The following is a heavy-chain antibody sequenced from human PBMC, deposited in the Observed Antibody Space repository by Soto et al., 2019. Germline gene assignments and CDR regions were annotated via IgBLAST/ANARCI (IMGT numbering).Heavy chain of an antibody. CDR3: TTDRGHFYKFDY. D-gene: IGHD1-20*01. CDR1: GFTFSNAW. Sequence: EVQLVESGGGLVKPGGSLRLSCAASGFTFSNAWMSWVRQVPGKGLEWVGRIKSKGDGGTGYYAGPVKARFTISRDDAENTLYQQMNSLNTEDTGVYYCTTDRGHFYKFDYWGQGSLVTVSS. V-gene: IGHV3-15*01. CDR2: IKSKGDGGTG. J-gene: IGHJ4*02.